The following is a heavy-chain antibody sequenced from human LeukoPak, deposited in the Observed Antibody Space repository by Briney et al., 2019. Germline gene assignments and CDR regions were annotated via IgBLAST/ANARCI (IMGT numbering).Heavy chain of an antibody. J-gene: IGHJ4*02. V-gene: IGHV3-21*01. CDR1: GFTFSSYS. Sequence: GGSLRLSCAASGFTFSSYSMNWVRQAPGKGLEWVSSISSSSSCIYYADSVKGRFTISRDNAKNSLYLQMNSLRAEDTAVYYCARGRYYDSSGYCDYWGQGTLVTVSS. D-gene: IGHD3-22*01. CDR2: ISSSSSCI. CDR3: ARGRYYDSSGYCDY.